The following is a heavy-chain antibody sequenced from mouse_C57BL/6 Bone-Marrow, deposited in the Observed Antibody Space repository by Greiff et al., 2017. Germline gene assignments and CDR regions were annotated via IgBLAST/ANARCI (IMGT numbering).Heavy chain of an antibody. J-gene: IGHJ2*01. D-gene: IGHD1-1*01. CDR2: IDPSDSET. CDR3: ARGLAQFITTSYYFDY. CDR1: GYTFTSYW. Sequence: QVQLQQPGAELVRPGSSVKLSCKASGYTFTSYWMHWVKQRPIQGLEWIGNIDPSDSETHYNQKFKDKATLTVDKSSSTAYMQLSSLTSEDSAVYYCARGLAQFITTSYYFDYWGQGTTLTVSS. V-gene: IGHV1-52*01.